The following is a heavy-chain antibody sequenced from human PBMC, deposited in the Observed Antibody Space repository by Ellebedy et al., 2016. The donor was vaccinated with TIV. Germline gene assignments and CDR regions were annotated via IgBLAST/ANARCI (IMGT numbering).Heavy chain of an antibody. V-gene: IGHV3-7*01. Sequence: GESLKISCAASGFTFGRAWMNWVRQTPGKGLEWVASIKQEGYEESYVDSVEGRFTISRDNAKSSLYLQMTRLRAEDTAVYYCARDHGWASPGSTRFDYWGQGTLVTVSS. CDR3: ARDHGWASPGSTRFDY. D-gene: IGHD3-10*01. J-gene: IGHJ4*02. CDR1: GFTFGRAW. CDR2: IKQEGYEE.